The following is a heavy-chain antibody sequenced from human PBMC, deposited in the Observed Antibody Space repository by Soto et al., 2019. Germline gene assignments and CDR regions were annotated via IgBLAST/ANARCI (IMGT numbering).Heavy chain of an antibody. CDR3: ARGRAYSNYYYNGMDV. Sequence: SETLSLTCTVSGGSISSGDYYWSWIRQPPGNGLEWIGYIYYSGSTYYNPSLKSRVTISVDTSKNQFALKLSSVTAADTAVYSCARGRAYSNYYYNGMDVWGHGTTVSVSS. J-gene: IGHJ6*01. CDR2: IYYSGST. V-gene: IGHV4-30-4*01. D-gene: IGHD4-4*01. CDR1: GGSISSGDYY.